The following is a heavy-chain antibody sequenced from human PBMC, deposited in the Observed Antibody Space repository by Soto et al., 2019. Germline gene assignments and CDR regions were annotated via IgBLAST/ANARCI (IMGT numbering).Heavy chain of an antibody. D-gene: IGHD2-15*01. CDR2: VKNKADGHAT. CDR1: GFTFRDSG. V-gene: IGHV3-73*01. J-gene: IGHJ6*02. CDR3: SRRWHGRMDL. Sequence: EVQLVESGGGLVQPGGSLKLSCAASGFTFRDSGMHWVRQASGKGLEWVGRVKNKADGHATAYAASVKGRFTISRECSKNPGFLPMNRLETEEHARFFCSRRWHGRMDLWGQGATVTVSS.